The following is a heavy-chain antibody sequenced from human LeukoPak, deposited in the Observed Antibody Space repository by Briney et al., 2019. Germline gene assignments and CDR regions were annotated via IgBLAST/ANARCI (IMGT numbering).Heavy chain of an antibody. Sequence: GGSLRLSCAASGFTFSSYAMSWVRQAPGKGLEWVGRIKNKANSYTTLYAASVKGRFTISRDDSKNSLYLQMNSLKTEDTAVYYCTTGGCSGGSCYPRRHWGQGTLVTVSS. V-gene: IGHV3-72*01. CDR2: IKNKANSYTT. D-gene: IGHD2-15*01. CDR1: GFTFSSYA. CDR3: TTGGCSGGSCYPRRH. J-gene: IGHJ4*02.